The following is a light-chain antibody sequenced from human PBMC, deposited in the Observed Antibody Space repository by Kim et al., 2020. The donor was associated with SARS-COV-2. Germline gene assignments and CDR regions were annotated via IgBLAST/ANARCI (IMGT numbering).Light chain of an antibody. Sequence: GQSITILGTGGSSDVGTYRHVSWYQQHPGKAPKLMIHDVTKRPSGISSRFSGSRSGNTASLTISGLQAEDEAEYYCSSFTNTTTWVFGGGTQLTVL. CDR1: SSDVGTYRH. J-gene: IGLJ3*02. V-gene: IGLV2-14*03. CDR3: SSFTNTTTWV. CDR2: DVT.